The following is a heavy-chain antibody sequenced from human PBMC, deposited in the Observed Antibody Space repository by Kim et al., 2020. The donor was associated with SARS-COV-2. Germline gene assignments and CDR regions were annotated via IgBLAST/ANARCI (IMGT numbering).Heavy chain of an antibody. CDR3: AKLSHSGDLF. J-gene: IGHJ4*02. Sequence: GGSLRLSCAASGFPFSKFDMQWARQAPGKGLEWVSGIFADASRAYYTDSVKGRFTVSRDNSKNTLYLQMNSLRAEDTAVYFCAKLSHSGDLFWGQETLVTVSS. CDR2: IFADASRA. D-gene: IGHD4-17*01. CDR1: GFPFSKFD. V-gene: IGHV3-23*01.